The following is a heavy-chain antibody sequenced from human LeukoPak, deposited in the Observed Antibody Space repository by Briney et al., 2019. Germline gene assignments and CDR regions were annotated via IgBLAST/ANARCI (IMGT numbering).Heavy chain of an antibody. CDR1: GFTFSSYA. J-gene: IGHJ3*02. D-gene: IGHD3-22*01. Sequence: PGGSLRLSCEASGFTFSSYAMTWVRQAPGKGLEWVSGIYASGSATPYADTVKGRFTISRDNAKNTLYLQMNSLRADDTAVYYCAKRPRDSSGYYLGAFDMWGQGTMVTVSS. CDR2: IYASGSAT. CDR3: AKRPRDSSGYYLGAFDM. V-gene: IGHV3-23*01.